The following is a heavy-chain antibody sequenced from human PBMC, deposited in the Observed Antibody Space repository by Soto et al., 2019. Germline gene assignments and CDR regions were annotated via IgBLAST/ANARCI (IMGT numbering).Heavy chain of an antibody. Sequence: GGSLRLSCAASGLTVSSNDMSWVRQSPGKGLEWDSVIYSGGSKHDADSVKGRFTISRDNSKNIVYLQMNSLRADDTAVYFWASWTRKDYNLGMDARGQGTTGNGAS. V-gene: IGHV3-53*01. CDR2: IYSGGSK. CDR1: GLTVSSND. J-gene: IGHJ6*01. D-gene: IGHD1-20*01. CDR3: ASWTRKDYNLGMDA.